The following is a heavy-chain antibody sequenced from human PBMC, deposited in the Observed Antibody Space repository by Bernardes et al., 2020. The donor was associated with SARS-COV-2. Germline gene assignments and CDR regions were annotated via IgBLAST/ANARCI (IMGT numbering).Heavy chain of an antibody. CDR3: AREGSTRYCSSTSCYSIELVFDY. J-gene: IGHJ4*02. D-gene: IGHD2-2*01. Sequence: SETLSLTCTVSGGSISSYYWSWIRQPAGKGLEWIGRIYTSGSTNYNPSLKSRVTMSVDTSKNQFSLKLSSVTAADTAVYYCAREGSTRYCSSTSCYSIELVFDYWGQGTLVSVSS. CDR2: IYTSGST. CDR1: GGSISSYY. V-gene: IGHV4-4*07.